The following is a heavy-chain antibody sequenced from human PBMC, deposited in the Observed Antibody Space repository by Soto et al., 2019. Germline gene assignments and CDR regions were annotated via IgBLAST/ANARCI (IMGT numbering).Heavy chain of an antibody. J-gene: IGHJ4*02. V-gene: IGHV3-30-3*01. Sequence: QVPLVESGGGVVQPGRSLRLSCAASGFTFSSYAMHWVRQAPGKGLEWVAVISYDGSNKYYADSVKGRFTISRDNSKNTLYLQMNSLRAEDTAVYYCARGRGPYYDSSGSLGYWGQGTLVTVSS. CDR2: ISYDGSNK. CDR3: ARGRGPYYDSSGSLGY. D-gene: IGHD3-22*01. CDR1: GFTFSSYA.